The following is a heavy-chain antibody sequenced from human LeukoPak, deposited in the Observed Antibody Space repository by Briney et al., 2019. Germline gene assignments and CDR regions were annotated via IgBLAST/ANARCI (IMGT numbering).Heavy chain of an antibody. J-gene: IGHJ4*02. V-gene: IGHV1-18*01. CDR3: ARSLDYGDYGIIGY. Sequence: ASVKVSCKASGYTFTSYAISWVRQAPGQGLKWMGWITVYNGNTNYAQKVQGRVTMTTDISTNTAYMELRSLRSDDTAVYYCARSLDYGDYGIIGYWGQGTLVTVSS. CDR2: ITVYNGNT. D-gene: IGHD4-17*01. CDR1: GYTFTSYA.